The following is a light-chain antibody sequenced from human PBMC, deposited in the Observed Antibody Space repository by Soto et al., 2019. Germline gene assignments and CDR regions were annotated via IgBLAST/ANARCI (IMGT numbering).Light chain of an antibody. V-gene: IGLV2-14*01. Sequence: QSALTQPASVSGSPGQSITISCTGTSSDVGGYNYVSWYQQHPGKAPRLMIYGVSNRPSGVSHRFSGSKAGNTASLTISGLQAEDEAHYYCSSYTTTSNWVFGGGTKLTVL. CDR1: SSDVGGYNY. CDR3: SSYTTTSNWV. CDR2: GVS. J-gene: IGLJ3*02.